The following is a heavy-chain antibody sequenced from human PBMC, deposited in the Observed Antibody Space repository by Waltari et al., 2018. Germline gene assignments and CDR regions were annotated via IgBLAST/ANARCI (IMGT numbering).Heavy chain of an antibody. CDR2: IYTSGST. D-gene: IGHD5-18*01. Sequence: QVQLQELGPGLVKPSQTLSLTCTVSGGSISSGSYYWSWIRQPAGKGLEWIGRIYTSGSTNYNPSLRSRVTISVDTSKNQFSLKLSSVTAADTAVYYCARDTAMARYYYYGMDVWGQGTTVTVSS. J-gene: IGHJ6*02. V-gene: IGHV4-61*02. CDR1: GGSISSGSYY. CDR3: ARDTAMARYYYYGMDV.